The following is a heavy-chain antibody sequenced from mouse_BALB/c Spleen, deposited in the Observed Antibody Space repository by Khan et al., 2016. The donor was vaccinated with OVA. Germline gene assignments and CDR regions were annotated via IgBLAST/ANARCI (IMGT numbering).Heavy chain of an antibody. V-gene: IGHV3-2*02. CDR3: ARSVTITTVVATDFDY. D-gene: IGHD1-1*01. J-gene: IGHJ2*01. Sequence: VQLKESGPGLVKPSQSLSLTCTVTGYSITSDYAWNWIRQFPGNKLEWMGYISYGGRTSYNPSLKSRISITRDTSKNQFFLQLNSVTNEDTATDYWARSVTITTVVATDFDYWGQGTTLTVAS. CDR2: ISYGGRT. CDR1: GYSITSDYA.